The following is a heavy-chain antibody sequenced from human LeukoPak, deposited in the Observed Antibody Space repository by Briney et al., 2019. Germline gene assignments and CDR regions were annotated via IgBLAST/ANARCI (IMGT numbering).Heavy chain of an antibody. CDR3: AKDDSSGYYSDYFDY. CDR1: GFTFSSYA. D-gene: IGHD3-22*01. V-gene: IGHV3-23*01. J-gene: IGHJ4*02. CDR2: ISGSGGST. Sequence: PGGSLRLSCAASGFTFSSYAMSWVRQAPGRGLEWVSAISGSGGSTYYADSVKGRFTISRDNSKNTLYLQMNSLRAEDTAVYYCAKDDSSGYYSDYFDYWGQGTLVTVSS.